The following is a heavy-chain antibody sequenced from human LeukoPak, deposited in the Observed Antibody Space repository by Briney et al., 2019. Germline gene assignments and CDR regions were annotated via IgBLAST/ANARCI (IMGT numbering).Heavy chain of an antibody. Sequence: GGSLRLSCAASGFTFSDYSMNWVRQAPGKGLAWISYIGISSGNTKYADSVKGRFTISGDNAKNSLYLQMNSLRVEDTAVYYCARDHNYAFDNWGQGTLVTVSS. CDR1: GFTFSDYS. D-gene: IGHD1-1*01. J-gene: IGHJ4*02. V-gene: IGHV3-48*04. CDR2: IGISSGNT. CDR3: ARDHNYAFDN.